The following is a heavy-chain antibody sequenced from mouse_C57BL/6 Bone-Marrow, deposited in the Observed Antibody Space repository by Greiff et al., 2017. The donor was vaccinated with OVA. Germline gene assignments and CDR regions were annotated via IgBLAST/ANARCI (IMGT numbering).Heavy chain of an antibody. CDR1: GYTFTSYW. J-gene: IGHJ4*01. Sequence: QVQLQQPGAELVKPGASVKLSCKASGYTFTSYWMQWVKQRPGQGLEWIGEIDPSDSYTNYNQKFKGKATLTVDTSSSTAYMQLSSRTSEDAAVYYCAIRNYYAMDDWGEGTSVTVAS. CDR3: AIRNYYAMDD. V-gene: IGHV1-50*01. D-gene: IGHD2-12*01. CDR2: IDPSDSYT.